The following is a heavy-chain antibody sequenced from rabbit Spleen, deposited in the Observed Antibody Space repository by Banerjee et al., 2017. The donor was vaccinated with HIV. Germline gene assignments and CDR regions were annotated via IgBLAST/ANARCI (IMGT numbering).Heavy chain of an antibody. CDR1: GFSLSNSA. J-gene: IGHJ2*01. V-gene: IGHV1S69*01. D-gene: IGHD4-2*01. Sequence: KESGGGLVTPGGTLTLTCTVSGFSLSNSAISWVRQAPGKGLEWIGIVASTGSTYYATWAKGRFTISKSSTTVDLKISSPTTEDTATYFCARGHAGSDDAFDPWGQGTLVTVS. CDR2: VASTGST. CDR3: ARGHAGSDDAFDP.